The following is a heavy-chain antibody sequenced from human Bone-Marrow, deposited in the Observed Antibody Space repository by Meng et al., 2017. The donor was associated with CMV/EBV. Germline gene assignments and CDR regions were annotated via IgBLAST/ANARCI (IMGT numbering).Heavy chain of an antibody. J-gene: IGHJ6*02. D-gene: IGHD5/OR15-5a*01. CDR1: GFTGSSNY. CDR3: ARDVSMDV. V-gene: IGHV3-74*01. Sequence: GESLKISCAASGFTGSSNYMSWVRQAPGKGLVWVSRINSDGSSTSYADSVKGRFTISRDNAKNTLYLQMNSLRAEDTAVYYCARDVSMDVWGQGTTVTVSS. CDR2: INSDGSST.